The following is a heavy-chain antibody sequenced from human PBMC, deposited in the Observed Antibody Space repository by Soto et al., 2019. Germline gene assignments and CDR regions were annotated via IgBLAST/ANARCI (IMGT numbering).Heavy chain of an antibody. CDR1: GYRFTGYY. V-gene: IGHV1-2*02. CDR2: INPNTGDT. Sequence: CKASGYRFTGYYMHWVRQAPGQGLEWMGWINPNTGDTNYAQKFQARVTVTRDTSISTAYMELSRLSSDDTAVYYCARGSGESWFEFDYWGQGTLVTVSS. D-gene: IGHD6-19*01. CDR3: ARGSGESWFEFDY. J-gene: IGHJ4*02.